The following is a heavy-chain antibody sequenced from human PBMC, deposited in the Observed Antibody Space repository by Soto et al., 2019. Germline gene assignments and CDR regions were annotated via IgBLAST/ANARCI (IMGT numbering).Heavy chain of an antibody. D-gene: IGHD3-9*01. CDR3: AREYVDWGYWYFDL. CDR2: IATSGNT. J-gene: IGHJ2*01. Sequence: DVQLVESGGGLVQPGGSLRLSCEASGFTFSGYDMHWVRQAAGERLEWVSAIATSGNTYYAGSVKGRFTISRENAKNSLYLQINNVRAGDTAVYFCAREYVDWGYWYFDLWGRSTLVTVSS. CDR1: GFTFSGYD. V-gene: IGHV3-13*01.